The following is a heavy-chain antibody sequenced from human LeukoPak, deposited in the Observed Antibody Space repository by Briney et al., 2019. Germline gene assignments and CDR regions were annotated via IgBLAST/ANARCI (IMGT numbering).Heavy chain of an antibody. CDR3: ARGSSSWYEPGDY. CDR2: IIPIFGIA. D-gene: IGHD6-13*01. Sequence: AVKVSCKASGGTFSIYAISWVRQAPGQGLEWMGRIIPIFGIAKYAQKFQGRVTITADKSTRTAYMELSSLRSEDTAVYYCARGSSSWYEPGDYWGQGTLVTVSS. J-gene: IGHJ4*02. CDR1: GGTFSIYA. V-gene: IGHV1-69*04.